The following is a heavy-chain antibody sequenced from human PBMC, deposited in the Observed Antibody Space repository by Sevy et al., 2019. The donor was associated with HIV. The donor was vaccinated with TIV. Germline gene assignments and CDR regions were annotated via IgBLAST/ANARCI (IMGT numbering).Heavy chain of an antibody. CDR1: GFTFSSYS. D-gene: IGHD2-2*03. CDR3: ARDRGYCSSTSCHSYGMDV. V-gene: IGHV3-21*01. Sequence: GGSLRLSCAASGFTFSSYSMNWVRQAPGNGLEWVSSISSSSSYIYYADSVKGRFTISRDNAKNSLYLQMNSLRAEDTAVYYCARDRGYCSSTSCHSYGMDVSGQRTSVTVSS. J-gene: IGHJ6*02. CDR2: ISSSSSYI.